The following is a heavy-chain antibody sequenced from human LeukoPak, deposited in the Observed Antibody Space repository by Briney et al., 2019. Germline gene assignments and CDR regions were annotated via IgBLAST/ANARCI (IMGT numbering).Heavy chain of an antibody. CDR3: AKDRAYGSGRTYMDV. CDR2: ISYDGSNK. D-gene: IGHD3-10*01. J-gene: IGHJ6*03. V-gene: IGHV3-30*18. CDR1: GFAFSSYG. Sequence: PGGSLRLSCVASGFAFSSYGMHWVRQAPGKGLEWVAVISYDGSNKYYADSVKGRFTISRDNSKNTLYLQMNSLRAEDTAVYYCAKDRAYGSGRTYMDVWGKGTTVTVSS.